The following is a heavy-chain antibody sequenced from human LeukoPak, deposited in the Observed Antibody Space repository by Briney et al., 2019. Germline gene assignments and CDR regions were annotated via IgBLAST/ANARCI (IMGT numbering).Heavy chain of an antibody. D-gene: IGHD3-22*01. V-gene: IGHV1-46*01. J-gene: IGHJ3*02. CDR2: INPSDRST. CDR1: GYTFTSYY. Sequence: ASVKVSCKASGYTFTSYYMHWVRQAPGQGLEWMGVINPSDRSTSYAQKFQGRVTMTRDTSTSTVYMELSSLRSEDTAVYYCARESPRNYFDSSGPGPFDIWGQGTMATVSS. CDR3: ARESPRNYFDSSGPGPFDI.